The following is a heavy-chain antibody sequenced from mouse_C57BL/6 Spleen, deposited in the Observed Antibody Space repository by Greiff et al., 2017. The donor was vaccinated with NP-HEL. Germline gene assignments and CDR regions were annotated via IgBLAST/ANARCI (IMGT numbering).Heavy chain of an antibody. V-gene: IGHV1-4*01. D-gene: IGHD1-1*01. CDR2: INPSSGYT. CDR1: GYTFTSYT. J-gene: IGHJ1*03. Sequence: QVQLQQSGAELARPGASVKMSCKASGYTFTSYTMHWVKQRPGQGLEWIGYINPSSGYTKYNQKFKDKATLTADKSSSTAYMQLSSLTSEDSAVYYCATYSGSRRYFDVWGTGTTVTVSS. CDR3: ATYSGSRRYFDV.